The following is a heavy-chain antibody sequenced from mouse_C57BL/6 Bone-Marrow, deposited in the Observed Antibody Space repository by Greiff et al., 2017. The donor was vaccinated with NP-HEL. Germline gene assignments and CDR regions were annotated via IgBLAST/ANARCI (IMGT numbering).Heavy chain of an antibody. CDR2: INPSSGYT. CDR1: GYTFTSYT. CDR3: ARVGDGYLFAY. J-gene: IGHJ3*01. D-gene: IGHD2-3*01. V-gene: IGHV1-4*01. Sequence: QVQLKESGAELARPGASVKMSCKASGYTFTSYTMHWVKQRPGQGLEWIGYINPSSGYTKYNQKFKDKATLTADKSSSTAYMQLSSLTSEDSAVYYCARVGDGYLFAYWGQGTLVTVSA.